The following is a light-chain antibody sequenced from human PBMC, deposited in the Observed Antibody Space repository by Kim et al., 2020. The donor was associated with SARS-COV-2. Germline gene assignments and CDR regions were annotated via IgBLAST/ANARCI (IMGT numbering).Light chain of an antibody. CDR1: QSFGSW. CDR3: QQYNMFPWT. J-gene: IGKJ1*01. V-gene: IGKV1-5*01. Sequence: ASVGDRITITCRASQSFGSWLAWYQQKPGKAPKLLIYDVSSLGSGVPSRFSGTRSGTEFTLTISSLQPDDFATYYCQQYNMFPWTFGQGTKVDIK. CDR2: DVS.